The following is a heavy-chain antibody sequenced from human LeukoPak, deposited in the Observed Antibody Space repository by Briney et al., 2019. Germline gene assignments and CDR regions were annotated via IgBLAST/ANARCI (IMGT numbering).Heavy chain of an antibody. J-gene: IGHJ3*02. CDR3: ARHSHQLLYSDAFDI. D-gene: IGHD2-2*02. V-gene: IGHV1-69*13. CDR1: GGTFSSYA. CDR2: IIPIFGTA. Sequence: GASVKVSCKASGGTFSSYAISWVRQAPGQGLEWMGGIIPIFGTANYAQKFQGRVTITADESTSTAYMELSSLRSEDTAVYYCARHSHQLLYSDAFDIWGQGTMVTVSS.